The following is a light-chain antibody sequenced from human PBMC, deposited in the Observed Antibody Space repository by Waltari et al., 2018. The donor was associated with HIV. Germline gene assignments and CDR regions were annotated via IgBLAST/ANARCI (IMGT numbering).Light chain of an antibody. CDR3: QQYNNSPPWS. V-gene: IGKV3-15*01. Sequence: RVMTQSPATLSVSPGESATLSCRASQSVATNLAWYQQKPGQAPRLLIYAASTRATVVPARFSGSGSGTEFTLTITSLQSEDVAVYYCQQYNNSPPWSFGQGTKVEI. CDR2: AAS. J-gene: IGKJ1*01. CDR1: QSVATN.